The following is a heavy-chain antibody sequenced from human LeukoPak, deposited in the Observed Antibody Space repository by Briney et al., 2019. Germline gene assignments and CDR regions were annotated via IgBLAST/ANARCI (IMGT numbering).Heavy chain of an antibody. Sequence: ASVKVSCKASDYTFTSYGISWVRQAPGQGLEWMGWISAYNGNTNYAQKLQGRVTMTTDTSTSTAYMELRSLRSDDTAVYYCARDPRQRSSRPNWFDPWGQGTLVTVSS. J-gene: IGHJ5*02. V-gene: IGHV1-18*01. CDR1: DYTFTSYG. D-gene: IGHD6-13*01. CDR2: ISAYNGNT. CDR3: ARDPRQRSSRPNWFDP.